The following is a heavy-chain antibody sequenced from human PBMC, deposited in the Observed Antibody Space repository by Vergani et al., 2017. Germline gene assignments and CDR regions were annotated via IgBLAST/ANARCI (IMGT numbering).Heavy chain of an antibody. Sequence: QVQLVESEGGVVQPGRSLTLSCVASGFTFSSHGMHWVRQAPGKGLEWVAVISYDGSNKYYADSVKGRFTISRDNSKNTLYLQMNSLRAEDTAVYYCARGASGDYVSSFDYWGQGTLVTVSS. CDR1: GFTFSSHG. CDR3: ARGASGDYVSSFDY. D-gene: IGHD4-17*01. J-gene: IGHJ4*02. CDR2: ISYDGSNK. V-gene: IGHV3-30*06.